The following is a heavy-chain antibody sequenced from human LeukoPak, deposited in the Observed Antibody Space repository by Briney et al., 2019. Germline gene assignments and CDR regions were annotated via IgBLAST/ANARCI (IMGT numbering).Heavy chain of an antibody. CDR1: GFSFNNAW. D-gene: IGHD6-19*01. CDR3: AKSTSSFDY. V-gene: IGHV3-15*01. CDR2: IKSETDGGTT. J-gene: IGHJ4*02. Sequence: GGSLRLSCAASGFSFNNAWMSWVLQAPGKGLEWVGRIKSETDGGTTDYAAPVKGRFTISRDDSKNTLYLQMNSLKTEGTAVYYCAKSTSSFDYWGQGILVTVSS.